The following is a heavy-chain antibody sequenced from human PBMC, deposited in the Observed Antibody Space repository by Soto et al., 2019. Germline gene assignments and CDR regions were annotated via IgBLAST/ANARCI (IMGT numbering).Heavy chain of an antibody. CDR1: GYSFTSYW. D-gene: IGHD2-8*02. CDR2: IDPSDSYT. J-gene: IGHJ1*01. CDR3: ASYRVLGPPYFQH. Sequence: PGESLKISCKGSGYSFTSYWISWVRQMPGKGLEWMGRIDPSDSYTNYSPSFQGHVTISADKSISTAYLQWSSLKASDTAMYYCASYRVLGPPYFQHWGQGTLVTVSS. V-gene: IGHV5-10-1*01.